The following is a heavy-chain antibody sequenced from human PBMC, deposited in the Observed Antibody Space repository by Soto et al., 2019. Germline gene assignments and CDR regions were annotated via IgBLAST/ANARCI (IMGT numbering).Heavy chain of an antibody. Sequence: PGESLKISCKGSGYSYTSYWISWVRQMPGKGLKWMGRIDPSDSYTNYSPSFQGHVTISADKSISTAYLQWSSLTASDTAMYYCARHSKDIVVVVAAIYYYYGMDVWGQGTTVTVSS. V-gene: IGHV5-10-1*01. D-gene: IGHD2-15*01. CDR1: GYSYTSYW. J-gene: IGHJ6*02. CDR3: ARHSKDIVVVVAAIYYYYGMDV. CDR2: IDPSDSYT.